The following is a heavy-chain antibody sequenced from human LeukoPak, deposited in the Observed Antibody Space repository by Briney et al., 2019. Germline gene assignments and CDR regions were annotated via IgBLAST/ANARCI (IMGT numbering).Heavy chain of an antibody. CDR1: GYSFTSYW. CDR3: ARRVSYDAFHI. Sequence: GESLKISCEGSGYSFTSYWIAWVRQLPGKGLEWMGIIHPGNSEARYSPSFRGQVTITSARSISTVYLQWGSLKASDTAIYYCARRVSYDAFHIWGQGTMVIVSS. V-gene: IGHV5-51*01. D-gene: IGHD5/OR15-5a*01. CDR2: IHPGNSEA. J-gene: IGHJ3*02.